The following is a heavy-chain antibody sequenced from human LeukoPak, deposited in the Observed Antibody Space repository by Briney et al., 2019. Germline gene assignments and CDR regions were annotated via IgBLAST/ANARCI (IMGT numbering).Heavy chain of an antibody. CDR3: ARALNYYDSRGWHHGGFDF. CDR2: ISYSGST. CDR1: GGSIRTYY. D-gene: IGHD3-22*01. Sequence: PSETLSLTCTVSGGSIRTYYWSWMRHPPGKGLEWIGYISYSGSTNYNPSLKSRVTISVDTSKNKFSLKLSSVTAADTAVYYCARALNYYDSRGWHHGGFDFWGQGTLVTVSS. V-gene: IGHV4-59*01. J-gene: IGHJ4*02.